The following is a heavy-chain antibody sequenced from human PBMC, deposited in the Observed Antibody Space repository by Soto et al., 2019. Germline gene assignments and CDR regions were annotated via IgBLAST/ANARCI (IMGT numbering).Heavy chain of an antibody. CDR1: EFTFSDYY. D-gene: IGHD4-17*01. CDR3: SREWISNYGYGSDY. V-gene: IGHV3-11*01. J-gene: IGHJ4*02. Sequence: LVESGGGLVKPGGALKLSCAASEFTFSDYYMSWIRQAPGKGLEWVAYISSSGSTIYYADSVKGRFTISRDNAKNSLYLQMNSLRAEDKAVYYCSREWISNYGYGSDYWGQGTLVTVSS. CDR2: ISSSGSTI.